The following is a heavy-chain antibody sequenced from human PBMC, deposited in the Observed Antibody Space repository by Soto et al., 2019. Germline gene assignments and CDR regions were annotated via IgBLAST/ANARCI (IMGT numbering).Heavy chain of an antibody. Sequence: LRLSCEGSGFNFRDYSINWVRQAPGKGLEWVSFSSSSGQYIKYADSVKGRFTISRDNAKNSVHLQMNSLRVEDTAIYYCARGARYDTLTGYLWGQGTRVTVSS. V-gene: IGHV3-21*06. D-gene: IGHD3-9*01. J-gene: IGHJ5*02. CDR2: SSSSGQYI. CDR3: ARGARYDTLTGYL. CDR1: GFNFRDYS.